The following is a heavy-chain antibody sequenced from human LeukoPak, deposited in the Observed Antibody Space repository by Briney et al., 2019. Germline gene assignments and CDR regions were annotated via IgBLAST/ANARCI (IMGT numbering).Heavy chain of an antibody. CDR3: ARDDCSSISCYHNWFDP. V-gene: IGHV3-7*01. Sequence: GGSLRLSCAASGFTFSSYWMSWVRQAPGKGLEWVANIKQDGNEKYYVDSVKGRFTISRDNAENSLYLQMNSLRAEDTAVYYCARDDCSSISCYHNWFDPWGQGTLVTVSS. J-gene: IGHJ5*02. CDR1: GFTFSSYW. D-gene: IGHD2-2*01. CDR2: IKQDGNEK.